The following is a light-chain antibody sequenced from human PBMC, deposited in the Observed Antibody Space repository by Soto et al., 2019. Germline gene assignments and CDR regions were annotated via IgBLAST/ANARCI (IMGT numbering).Light chain of an antibody. V-gene: IGKV1-5*01. Sequence: DIQMTQSPSTLSASVGDRVTITCRASQSISSWLAWYQQKPGKAPKLLIYDASSLESGVPSRFSGSGSGTEFTLTISSLQPDDFATYYCQQTYSELVYTFGRGTKLEIK. CDR1: QSISSW. CDR2: DAS. CDR3: QQTYSELVYT. J-gene: IGKJ2*01.